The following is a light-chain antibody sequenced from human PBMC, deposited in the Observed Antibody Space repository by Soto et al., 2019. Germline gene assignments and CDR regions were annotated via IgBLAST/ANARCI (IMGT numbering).Light chain of an antibody. CDR3: QKYSSVPV. CDR1: QGIRNF. J-gene: IGKJ3*01. V-gene: IGKV1-27*01. Sequence: DIQMTQSPTSLSASVGDRVTITCRASQGIRNFVAWYQQKPGKPPKLLIYAASTLQAGVPSRFSGSGSGTAFTITINSLQPEDVATYSCQKYSSVPVFGPGTKVEI. CDR2: AAS.